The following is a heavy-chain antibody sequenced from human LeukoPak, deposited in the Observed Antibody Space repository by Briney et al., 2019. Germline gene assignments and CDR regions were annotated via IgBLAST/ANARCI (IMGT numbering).Heavy chain of an antibody. D-gene: IGHD3-3*01. J-gene: IGHJ5*02. CDR3: ARDVGDYDFWSGYYTA. V-gene: IGHV4-61*02. CDR1: GGSISSGSYY. CDR2: IYTSGST. Sequence: SETLSLTCTVSGGSISSGSYYWSWIRQPAGKGLEWIGRIYTSGSTNYNPSLKSRVTISVDTSKNQFSLKLSSVTAADTAVYYCARDVGDYDFWSGYYTAWGQGTLVTVSP.